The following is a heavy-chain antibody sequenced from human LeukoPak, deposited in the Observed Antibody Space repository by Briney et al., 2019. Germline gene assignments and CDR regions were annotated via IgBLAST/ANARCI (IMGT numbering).Heavy chain of an antibody. J-gene: IGHJ4*01. CDR1: GFTFNRYG. CDR3: ARDRVGAPFDY. D-gene: IGHD1-26*01. V-gene: IGHV3-33*01. Sequence: PAGSLRLSCAASGFTFNRYGMHWVRQAPGKGLEWVAIIWYDGSNQHYADSVKGRFTISRDNSKNTVYLQMDSLRVEDTAVFYCARDRVGAPFDYWGQGTLVTVSS. CDR2: IWYDGSNQ.